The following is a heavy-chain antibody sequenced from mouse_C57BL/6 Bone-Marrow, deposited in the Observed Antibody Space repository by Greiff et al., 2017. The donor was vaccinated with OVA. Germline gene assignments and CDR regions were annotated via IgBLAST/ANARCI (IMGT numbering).Heavy chain of an antibody. J-gene: IGHJ2*01. CDR2: IYPRSGNT. Sequence: VQLQQSGAELARPGASVKLSCKASGYTFTSYGISWVKQRTGQGLEWIGEIYPRSGNTYYNEKFKGKATLTADQSSSTAYMELRSLTSEDSAVYFCARGRYGSSSLDYWGQGTTLTVSS. D-gene: IGHD1-1*01. V-gene: IGHV1-81*01. CDR1: GYTFTSYG. CDR3: ARGRYGSSSLDY.